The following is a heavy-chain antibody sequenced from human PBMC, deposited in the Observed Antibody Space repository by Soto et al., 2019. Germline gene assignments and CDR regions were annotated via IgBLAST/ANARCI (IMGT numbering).Heavy chain of an antibody. Sequence: QVQLVESGGGVVQPGRSLRLSCAASGFTFTSYGMHWVRQAPGKGLEWVAVIPYDGINRYYAESVKGRFTISRDNSKNTLYLQMNSLRGEDTAVYYCAKDQSIAARRSTTEFDYWGQGTLVTVSS. CDR1: GFTFTSYG. J-gene: IGHJ4*02. V-gene: IGHV3-30*18. D-gene: IGHD6-6*01. CDR3: AKDQSIAARRSTTEFDY. CDR2: IPYDGINR.